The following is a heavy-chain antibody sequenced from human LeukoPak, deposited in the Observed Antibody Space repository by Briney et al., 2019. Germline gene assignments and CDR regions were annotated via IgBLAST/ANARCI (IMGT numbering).Heavy chain of an antibody. CDR2: ITGHGDTT. D-gene: IGHD5-12*01. CDR1: GFTFSSYA. J-gene: IGHJ4*02. V-gene: IGHV3-23*01. CDR3: AKGQSGYDSGY. Sequence: PGGSLRLSCAASGFTFSSYAMSWVRQAPGKGLEWVSGITGHGDTTYYADSVKGRFTISRDNSKNTLYLQMNSLRAEDTAVYYCAKGQSGYDSGYWGQGTLVTVSS.